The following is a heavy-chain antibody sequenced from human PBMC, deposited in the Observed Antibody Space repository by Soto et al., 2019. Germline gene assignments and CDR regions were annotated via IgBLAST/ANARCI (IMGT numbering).Heavy chain of an antibody. CDR3: ARSCSGGSCYSRAFDI. D-gene: IGHD2-15*01. CDR1: GFTFSSYA. J-gene: IGHJ3*02. CDR2: ISSNGGST. Sequence: GGSLRLSCAASGFTFSSYAMHWVRQAPGKGLEYVSAISSNGGSTYYANYVKGRFTISRDNSKNTLYLQMGSLRAEDISVYFCARSCSGGSCYSRAFDIWGQGTMVTVS. V-gene: IGHV3-64*01.